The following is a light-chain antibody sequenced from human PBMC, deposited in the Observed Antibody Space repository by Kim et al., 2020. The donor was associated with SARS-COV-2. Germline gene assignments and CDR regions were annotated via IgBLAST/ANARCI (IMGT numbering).Light chain of an antibody. V-gene: IGLV2-11*01. Sequence: QSALTQPRSVSGSPGQSVTISCTGTSSDVGGYNYVSWYQQHPGKAPKLMIYDVSKRPSGVPDRFSRSKSGNTASLTISGLQAEDEADYYCCSYAGSCYVFGTGTKVTVL. CDR1: SSDVGGYNY. CDR3: CSYAGSCYV. CDR2: DVS. J-gene: IGLJ1*01.